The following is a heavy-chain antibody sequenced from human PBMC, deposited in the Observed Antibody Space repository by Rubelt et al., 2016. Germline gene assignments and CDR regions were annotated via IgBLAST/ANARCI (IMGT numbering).Heavy chain of an antibody. D-gene: IGHD2-2*01. CDR2: IYYSGST. V-gene: IGHV4-59*08. CDR1: GGSISSYY. Sequence: QVQLQESGPGLVKPSETLSLTCTVSGGSISSYYWSWIRQPPGKGLEWIGYIYYSGSTNYNPSLYGLVTISVDTSRNQSSVKLGSVTAADTAVDYCARSRASLLNYWGQGTLVTVSS. J-gene: IGHJ4*02. CDR3: ARSRASLLNY.